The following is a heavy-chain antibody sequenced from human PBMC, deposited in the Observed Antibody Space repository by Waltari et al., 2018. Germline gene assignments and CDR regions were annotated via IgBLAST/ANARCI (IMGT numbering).Heavy chain of an antibody. CDR3: AKVINGGYIAY. CDR2: IIWNSGSI. CDR1: GFTFDDYA. J-gene: IGHJ4*02. Sequence: EVQLVESGGGLVQPGRSLRLSCAASGFTFDDYAMHWVRQAPGKGLELVSGIIWNSGSIVYADAVKGRLTTSRDNAKNSLYLQMNILRAEYTALYYCAKVINGGYIAYCGQGTLVTVS. V-gene: IGHV3-9*01. D-gene: IGHD2-8*01.